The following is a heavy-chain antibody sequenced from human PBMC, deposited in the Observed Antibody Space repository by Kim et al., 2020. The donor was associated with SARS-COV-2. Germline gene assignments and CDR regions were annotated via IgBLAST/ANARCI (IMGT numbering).Heavy chain of an antibody. Sequence: GGSLRLSCAASGFTFSNAWMSWVRQAPGKGLEWVGRIKSKTDGGTTDYAAPVKGRFTISRDDSKNTLYLQMNSLKTEDTAVYYCTTDLGGRYYDFWSGDYWGQGTLVTVSS. V-gene: IGHV3-15*01. CDR2: IKSKTDGGTT. CDR1: GFTFSNAW. CDR3: TTDLGGRYYDFWSGDY. D-gene: IGHD3-3*01. J-gene: IGHJ4*02.